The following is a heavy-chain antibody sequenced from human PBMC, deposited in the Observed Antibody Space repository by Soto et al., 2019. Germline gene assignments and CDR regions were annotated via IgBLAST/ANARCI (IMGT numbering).Heavy chain of an antibody. CDR3: AKDHLPGLELHSLYGMDV. D-gene: IGHD1-7*01. Sequence: GGSLRLSCAASGFTFSSYAMSWVRQAPGKGLEWVSAISGSGGSTYYADSVKGRFTISRDNSKNTLYRQMNSLRAEDTAVYYCAKDHLPGLELHSLYGMDVWGQGTTVTVSS. V-gene: IGHV3-23*01. CDR1: GFTFSSYA. CDR2: ISGSGGST. J-gene: IGHJ6*02.